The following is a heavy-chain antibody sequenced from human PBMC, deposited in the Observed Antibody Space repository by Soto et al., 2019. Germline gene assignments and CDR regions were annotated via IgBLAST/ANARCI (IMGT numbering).Heavy chain of an antibody. D-gene: IGHD4-4*01. Sequence: QVQLQESGPGLVKPSQTLSLTCTVSGGSISSGGYYWSWIRQHPGKGLEWIGYVYYRGSTYYNPYLKRRVTISVDASKNQFSLKLSSVTAAETEVYYCARVAGMTTVTADYSYGMDVWGQGTTVTVSS. CDR2: VYYRGST. CDR3: ARVAGMTTVTADYSYGMDV. CDR1: GGSISSGGYY. J-gene: IGHJ6*02. V-gene: IGHV4-31*03.